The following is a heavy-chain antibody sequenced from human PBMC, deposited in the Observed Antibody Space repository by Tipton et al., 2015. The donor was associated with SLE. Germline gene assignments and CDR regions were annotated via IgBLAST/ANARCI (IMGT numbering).Heavy chain of an antibody. Sequence: LRLSCTVSGGSISSSSYYWSWIRQPPGKGLEWIGYIYYSGSTNYNPSLKSRVTISVDMSKNQFSLKLSSVTAADTAVYYCAIQSYDYVWGSYRYKDYWGQGTLVTVSS. J-gene: IGHJ4*02. CDR1: GGSISSSSYY. CDR2: IYYSGST. V-gene: IGHV4-61*05. D-gene: IGHD3-16*02. CDR3: AIQSYDYVWGSYRYKDY.